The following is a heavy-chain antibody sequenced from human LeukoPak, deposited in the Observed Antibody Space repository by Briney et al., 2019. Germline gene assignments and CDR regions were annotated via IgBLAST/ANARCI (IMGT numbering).Heavy chain of an antibody. CDR1: GYTFTGYY. D-gene: IGHD3-22*01. J-gene: IGHJ4*02. V-gene: IGHV1-2*06. CDR2: INPKSGGT. CDR3: ARAGYYYDSSGYPSLFDY. Sequence: ASVKVSCKASGYTFTGYYMHWVRQAPGQGLEWMGRINPKSGGTNYAQKFQGRVTMTRDTSISTAYMELSRLRSDDTAVYYCARAGYYYDSSGYPSLFDYWGQGTLVTVSS.